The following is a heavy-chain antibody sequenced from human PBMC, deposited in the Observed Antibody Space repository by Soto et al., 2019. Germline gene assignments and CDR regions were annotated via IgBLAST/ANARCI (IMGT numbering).Heavy chain of an antibody. V-gene: IGHV1-3*01. CDR3: VRAGDDYGDYVFSN. Sequence: QVQLVQSGAEVKKPGASVKVSCKASGYTFTSYAMHWVRQAPGQRLEWMGWINAGNGNTKYSQKFQGRVTITRDTSASTAYMELSSLRSEDTAVYYCVRAGDDYGDYVFSNWGQGTLVTVSS. J-gene: IGHJ4*02. D-gene: IGHD4-17*01. CDR2: INAGNGNT. CDR1: GYTFTSYA.